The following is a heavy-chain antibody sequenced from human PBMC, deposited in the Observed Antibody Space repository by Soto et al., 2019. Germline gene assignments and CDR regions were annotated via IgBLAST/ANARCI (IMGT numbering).Heavy chain of an antibody. Sequence: SETLSLTCTVSGGSISRGDYYWSWIRQPPGKGLEWTGYIYYSGTTYYNPSLKSRLTISVDTSKNQFSLRLSSVSAADTAVYFCARDLHDTSGFYYDSWGQGALVTVSS. D-gene: IGHD3-22*01. CDR2: IYYSGTT. V-gene: IGHV4-30-4*01. CDR3: ARDLHDTSGFYYDS. J-gene: IGHJ4*02. CDR1: GGSISRGDYY.